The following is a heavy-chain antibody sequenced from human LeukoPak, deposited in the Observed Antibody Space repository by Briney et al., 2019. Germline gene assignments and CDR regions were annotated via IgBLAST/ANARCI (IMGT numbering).Heavy chain of an antibody. D-gene: IGHD4-23*01. V-gene: IGHV4-34*01. CDR2: INHSGST. CDR1: GGSFSGYY. Sequence: PSETLSLTCAVYGGSFSGYYWSWIRQPPGKGLEWIGEINHSGSTNYNPSLKSRVTISVDTSKNQFSLKLSSVTAADTAVYYCARQATTVVTYWYFDLWGRGTLVTVSS. CDR3: ARQATTVVTYWYFDL. J-gene: IGHJ2*01.